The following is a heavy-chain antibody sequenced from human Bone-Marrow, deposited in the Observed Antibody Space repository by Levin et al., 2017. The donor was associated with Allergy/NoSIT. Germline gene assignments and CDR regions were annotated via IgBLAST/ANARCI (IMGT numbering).Heavy chain of an antibody. CDR1: GFTFTSYA. V-gene: IGHV3-30-3*01. Sequence: SCAASGFTFTSYAMHWVRQAPGKGLEWVAVITYDGSNKYYADSVKGRFTISRDNSKNTLYLQMNSLRAEDTAVYYCARDDSPRGVVNYYFDYWGQGTLVTVSS. CDR2: ITYDGSNK. CDR3: ARDDSPRGVVNYYFDY. J-gene: IGHJ4*02. D-gene: IGHD1-26*01.